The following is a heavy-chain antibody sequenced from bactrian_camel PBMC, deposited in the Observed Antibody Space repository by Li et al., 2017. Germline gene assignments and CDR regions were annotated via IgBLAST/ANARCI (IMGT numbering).Heavy chain of an antibody. CDR2: IYSDGST. CDR1: RYTISVYC. Sequence: HVQLVESGSHLVQPGGSLRLSCAATRYTISVYCMGWFRQPPGKEHEGVATIYSDGSTSYADTAKGRFTISKDNAKNTLYLQMNSLKPEDTAMYYCAAARYCSGGYARVPMYNNWGQGTQVTVS. V-gene: IGHV3S53*01. J-gene: IGHJ4*01. CDR3: AAARYCSGGYARVPMYNN. D-gene: IGHD2*01.